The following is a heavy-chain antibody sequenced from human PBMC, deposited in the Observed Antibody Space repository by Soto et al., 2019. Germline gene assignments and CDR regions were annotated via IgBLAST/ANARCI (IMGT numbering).Heavy chain of an antibody. CDR1: GFTFRSYA. CDR2: ISYDGTNK. V-gene: IGHV3-30*01. Sequence: QVQLVESGGGVVQPGRSLRLSCAASGFTFRSYAMNWVRQAPGKGLEWVAVISYDGTNKYYADSVKGRFTISRDNAENTLSLQMNSLRAEDTAVYYCASGDSNSWSDYWGQGTLVTVSS. CDR3: ASGDSNSWSDY. D-gene: IGHD6-13*01. J-gene: IGHJ4*02.